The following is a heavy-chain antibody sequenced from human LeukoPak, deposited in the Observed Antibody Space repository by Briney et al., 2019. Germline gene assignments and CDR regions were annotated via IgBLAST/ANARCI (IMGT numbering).Heavy chain of an antibody. D-gene: IGHD2-8*01. V-gene: IGHV4-59*01. Sequence: SETLSLTCTVSGGSMSSSYWSWIRQPPGKGLEWIGYIYYSGSTNYNPSLKSRVTISVDTSKNQFSLKLSSVTAADTAVYYCAREGVLPRRVGMDVWGQGTTVTVS. J-gene: IGHJ6*02. CDR2: IYYSGST. CDR3: AREGVLPRRVGMDV. CDR1: GGSMSSSY.